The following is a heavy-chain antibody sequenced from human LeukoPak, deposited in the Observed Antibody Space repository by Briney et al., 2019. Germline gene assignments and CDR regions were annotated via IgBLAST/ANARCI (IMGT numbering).Heavy chain of an antibody. Sequence: GGSLRLSCAASGFTFSSYAMHWVRQAPGKGLEYVSAISSNGGSTYYANSVKGRFTISRDNSKNTLYLQMGSLRAEDMAVYYCATMYSGSYSLPQGAFDIWGQGTMVTVSS. J-gene: IGHJ3*02. CDR1: GFTFSSYA. CDR3: ATMYSGSYSLPQGAFDI. V-gene: IGHV3-64*01. D-gene: IGHD1-26*01. CDR2: ISSNGGST.